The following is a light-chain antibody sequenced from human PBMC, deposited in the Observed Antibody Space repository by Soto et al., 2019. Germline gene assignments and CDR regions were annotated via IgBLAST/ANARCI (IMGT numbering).Light chain of an antibody. CDR3: QLSQQRSSWPPIA. V-gene: IGKV3-11*01. Sequence: DIVLTQSPATLSLSPGNRVTLSCRANERISHSLAWYQQRPGQAPRILIYDASFRATGIPERFSGSGSGTDFTLPISSLVPEEFAVYYCQLSQQRSSWPPIAFGQGTRL. CDR1: ERISHS. CDR2: DAS. J-gene: IGKJ5*01.